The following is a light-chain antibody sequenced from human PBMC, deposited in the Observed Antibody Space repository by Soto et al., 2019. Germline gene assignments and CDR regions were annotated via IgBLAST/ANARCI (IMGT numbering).Light chain of an antibody. CDR3: QQYNSYSLWP. CDR2: DAS. CDR1: QSSSSG. Sequence: DIPMTQSPSTLSASVGDRVTITCRASQSSSSGLAWYQQKPGKAPKLMIYDASSLQSGVPSRFSGSGSGKEFTLTIDSLQPDDYAPDYCQQYNSYSLWPFGQGNKVEIK. J-gene: IGKJ1*01. V-gene: IGKV1-5*01.